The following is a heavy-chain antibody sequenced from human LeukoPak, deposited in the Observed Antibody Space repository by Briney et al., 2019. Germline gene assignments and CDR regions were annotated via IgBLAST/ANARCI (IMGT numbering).Heavy chain of an antibody. J-gene: IGHJ3*02. D-gene: IGHD2-15*01. CDR2: INSDGRST. CDR3: VRGYCSGGSCYARAFDI. CDR1: GFTFSGYW. V-gene: IGHV3-74*01. Sequence: GGSLRLSCAASGFTFSGYWMHWVRQAREKELVWVSFINSDGRSTSYADSVKGRFTISRDNAKNSLYLQMNSLRAEDTAVYYCVRGYCSGGSCYARAFDIWGQGTMVTVSS.